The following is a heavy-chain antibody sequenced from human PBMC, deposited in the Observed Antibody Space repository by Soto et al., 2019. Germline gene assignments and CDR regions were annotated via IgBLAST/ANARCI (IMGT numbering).Heavy chain of an antibody. CDR3: ARAGLTSLELATMY. V-gene: IGHV1-2*02. CDR2: IHPNSGGT. Sequence: SGKVCCKASGYRFTYYYVHWVRQSPGQGLEWMGWIHPNSGGTKFPQKFQGRVIMTRDTSISTAYMDLSRLTPDDTAVYYCARAGLTSLELATMYWGQGTLVTVSS. D-gene: IGHD5-12*01. J-gene: IGHJ4*02. CDR1: GYRFTYYY.